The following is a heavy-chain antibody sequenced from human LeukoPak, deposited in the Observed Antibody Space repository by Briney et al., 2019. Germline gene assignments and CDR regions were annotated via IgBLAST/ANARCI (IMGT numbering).Heavy chain of an antibody. Sequence: ASVNVSCKASGYTFTSYYMHWVRQAPGQGLEWMGIINPSGGSTSYAQKFQGRVTMTRDTSTSTVYMELSSLRSEDTAVYYCARDQDDYDSRGEYFQHWGQGTPVTVSS. J-gene: IGHJ1*01. D-gene: IGHD3-22*01. CDR3: ARDQDDYDSRGEYFQH. CDR2: INPSGGST. V-gene: IGHV1-46*01. CDR1: GYTFTSYY.